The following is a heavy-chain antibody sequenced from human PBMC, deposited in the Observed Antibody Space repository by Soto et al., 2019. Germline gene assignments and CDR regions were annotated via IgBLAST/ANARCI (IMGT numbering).Heavy chain of an antibody. CDR2: ISAGGGGT. Sequence: EVQLLESGGGLVQPGGSLRLSCAASGFTFSSHAMTWVRQAPGKGLEWVSSISAGGGGTYYADSVKGRFTISRDNSKSTLYLRRNILRAEDTALYYCAKASEQFGRTYDYWGQGTLVTVSS. V-gene: IGHV3-23*01. D-gene: IGHD6-6*01. CDR3: AKASEQFGRTYDY. CDR1: GFTFSSHA. J-gene: IGHJ4*02.